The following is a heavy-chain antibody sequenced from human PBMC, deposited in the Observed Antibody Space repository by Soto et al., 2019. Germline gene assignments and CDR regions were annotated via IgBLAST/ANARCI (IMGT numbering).Heavy chain of an antibody. D-gene: IGHD3-10*01. J-gene: IGHJ4*02. V-gene: IGHV3-7*03. CDR3: ARDGKLLWFGESVQPPYYFDY. CDR2: IKQDGSEK. CDR1: GFTFSSYW. Sequence: GGSLRLSCAASGFTFSSYWMSWVRQAPGKGLEWVANIKQDGSEKYYVNSVKGRYTISRDNAKNSMYQQMNSLRAEDTAVYYCARDGKLLWFGESVQPPYYFDYWGQGTLVTVSS.